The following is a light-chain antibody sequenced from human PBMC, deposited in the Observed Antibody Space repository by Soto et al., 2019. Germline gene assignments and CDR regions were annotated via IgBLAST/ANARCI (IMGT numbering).Light chain of an antibody. CDR2: YNN. CDR3: AAWDDTIKRYV. Sequence: QSVLTQPPSASETPGQTVSISCSGSNSNIASNTVNWYQHLPGTAPKLLIYYNNQRPSGVPDRLSGSKSGTSASLAISGLQSEDESDYYCAAWDDTIKRYVFGTGTKVTVL. V-gene: IGLV1-44*01. J-gene: IGLJ1*01. CDR1: NSNIASNT.